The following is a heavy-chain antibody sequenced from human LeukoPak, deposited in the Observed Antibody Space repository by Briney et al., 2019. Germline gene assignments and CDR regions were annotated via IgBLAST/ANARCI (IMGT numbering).Heavy chain of an antibody. CDR1: GASISSYY. J-gene: IGHJ6*03. CDR3: ASLRDHYYYYMDV. CDR2: IYYSGST. Sequence: PSETLSLTCTVSGASISSYYWSWIRQPPGKGLEWIGYIYYSGSTSYNPSLKSRVTISLDTPKNQFSLKLSSVTAADTAVYYCASLRDHYYYYMDVWGKGTTVTVSS. V-gene: IGHV4-59*13.